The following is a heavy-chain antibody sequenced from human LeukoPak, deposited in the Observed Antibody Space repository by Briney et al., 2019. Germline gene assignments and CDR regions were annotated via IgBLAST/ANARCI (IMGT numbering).Heavy chain of an antibody. Sequence: PSETLSLTCTVSGAYISSYYWSWIRQPPGKELEWIGDSGSTSYNPSLESRVTISVDTSKNQLSLKLISVTATDTAVYYCARNRKYSISWYAFDVWGQGTMITVSS. CDR1: GAYISSYY. CDR3: ARNRKYSISWYAFDV. V-gene: IGHV4-59*08. CDR2: DSGST. J-gene: IGHJ3*01. D-gene: IGHD6-13*01.